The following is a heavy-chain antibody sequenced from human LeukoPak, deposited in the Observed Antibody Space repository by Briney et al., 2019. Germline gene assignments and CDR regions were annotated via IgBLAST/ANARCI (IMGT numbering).Heavy chain of an antibody. Sequence: PSETLSLTRAVYGGSFSGYCWSWIRQPPATGREWIGEINHSASTNYNPSLNSPVTISVDTSKNQFSLKLSSVPAADTAVYYCARGRYYGSGSYYNVLDLDYWGQGTLVTVSS. V-gene: IGHV4-34*01. D-gene: IGHD3-10*01. CDR1: GGSFSGYC. CDR3: ARGRYYGSGSYYNVLDLDY. CDR2: INHSAST. J-gene: IGHJ4*02.